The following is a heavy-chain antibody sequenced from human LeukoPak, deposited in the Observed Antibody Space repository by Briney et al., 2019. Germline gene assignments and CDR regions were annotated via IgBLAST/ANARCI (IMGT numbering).Heavy chain of an antibody. CDR3: ARTYGGNCDY. CDR2: TYFRSKWYN. Sequence: SQTLSLTCAISGDSVSSNSAAWNWIRQSPSRGFEWLGRTYFRSKWYNDYAASVKSRITVNPDTSKNHFSLQLSSVTLEDTAIYYCARTYGGNCDYWGQGTLVTVS. CDR1: GDSVSSNSAA. D-gene: IGHD4-23*01. V-gene: IGHV6-1*01. J-gene: IGHJ4*02.